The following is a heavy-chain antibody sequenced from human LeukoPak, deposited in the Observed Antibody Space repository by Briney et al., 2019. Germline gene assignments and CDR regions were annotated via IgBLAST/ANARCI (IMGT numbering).Heavy chain of an antibody. J-gene: IGHJ4*02. D-gene: IGHD6-19*01. CDR3: ARSGLHGSGWLYSFDY. Sequence: GASVKVSCKASGYTFTSYAMHWVRQAPGQRLEWMGWINAGNGNTKYSQKFQGRVTITRDTSASTAYMELSSLRSEDTAVYYCARSGLHGSGWLYSFDYWGQGTLVTVSS. V-gene: IGHV1-3*01. CDR2: INAGNGNT. CDR1: GYTFTSYA.